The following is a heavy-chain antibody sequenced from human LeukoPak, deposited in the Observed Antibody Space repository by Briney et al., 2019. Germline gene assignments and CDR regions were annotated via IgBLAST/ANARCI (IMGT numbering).Heavy chain of an antibody. CDR2: IVVGSGNT. CDR1: GFTFTSSA. J-gene: IGHJ4*02. Sequence: ASVKVSCKASGFTFTSSAMQWVRQARGQRLEWIGWIVVGSGNTNYAQKFQERVTITRDMSTSTAYMELSSLRSEDTAVYYCAAVRGGHSELRYWGQGTLVTVSS. D-gene: IGHD2-21*02. CDR3: AAVRGGHSELRY. V-gene: IGHV1-58*02.